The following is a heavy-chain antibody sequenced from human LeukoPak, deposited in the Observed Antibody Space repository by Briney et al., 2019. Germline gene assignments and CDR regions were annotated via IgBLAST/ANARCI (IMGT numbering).Heavy chain of an antibody. CDR3: ARSINVDTAMVEYYFDY. D-gene: IGHD5-18*01. CDR2: IWYDGSNK. V-gene: IGHV3-33*01. Sequence: PGGSLRLSCAASGFTFSSYGMHWVRQAPGKRLEWVAVIWYDGSNKYYADSVKGRFTISRDNSKNTLYLQMNSLRAEDTAVYYCARSINVDTAMVEYYFDYWGQGTLVTVSS. CDR1: GFTFSSYG. J-gene: IGHJ4*02.